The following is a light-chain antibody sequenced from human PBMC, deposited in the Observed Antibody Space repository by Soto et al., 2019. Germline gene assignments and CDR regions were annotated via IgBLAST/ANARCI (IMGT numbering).Light chain of an antibody. V-gene: IGLV1-47*01. Sequence: QSVLTQSPSASGTPGQRVTISCSGSRSNIGDHYLYWYRHFPGKAPKLLIYRNNLRPSGVPDRFSGSKSGTAASLAISGLRSEDEADYYCATWDDSLSGLVFGGGTKVTVL. CDR2: RNN. CDR1: RSNIGDHY. CDR3: ATWDDSLSGLV. J-gene: IGLJ3*02.